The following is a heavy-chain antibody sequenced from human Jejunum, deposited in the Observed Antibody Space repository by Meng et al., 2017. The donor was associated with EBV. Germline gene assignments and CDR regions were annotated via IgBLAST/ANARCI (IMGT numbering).Heavy chain of an antibody. CDR3: AGLRYSGYDRAFDY. V-gene: IGHV4-61*01. J-gene: IGHJ4*02. Sequence: LPRDSRPGLVTPSDTLSLTCTVSGGSVNSGNVYWSWIRQPPGKGLEWIGYIYYSGSTNYIPFLKSRVTISLDTSKNQFSLKLSSVTAADTAVYYCAGLRYSGYDRAFDYWGQGALVTVSS. D-gene: IGHD5-12*01. CDR2: IYYSGST. CDR1: GGSVNSGNVY.